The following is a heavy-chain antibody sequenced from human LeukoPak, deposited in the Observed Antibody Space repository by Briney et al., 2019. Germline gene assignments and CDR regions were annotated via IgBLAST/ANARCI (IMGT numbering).Heavy chain of an antibody. D-gene: IGHD3-3*01. CDR3: ARDRCVGGCGEVDY. J-gene: IGHJ4*02. CDR1: GYTFTGYY. Sequence: ASVKVSFKASGYTFTGYYMRWVRQAPGQGLEWMGWISAYNGNTNYAQKLQGRVTITTDTSTSTAYMELRSLRSGDTAVYYCARDRCVGGCGEVDYWGQGTLVTVSS. CDR2: ISAYNGNT. V-gene: IGHV1-18*04.